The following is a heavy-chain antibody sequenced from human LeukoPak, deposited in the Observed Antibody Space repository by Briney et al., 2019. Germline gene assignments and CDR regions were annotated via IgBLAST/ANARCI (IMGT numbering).Heavy chain of an antibody. V-gene: IGHV1-2*02. CDR3: ARDLEFNVPYSTGHSH. Sequence: ASVKVSCKSSGYTFTDYYMLWVRQAPRQGLEWMGWINPKNGGTNYAQKFHGRVTMTRDTSISTVYMELSGLTSDDTAVYYCARDLEFNVPYSTGHSHWGQGTLVTVSS. D-gene: IGHD3-22*01. J-gene: IGHJ4*02. CDR1: GYTFTDYY. CDR2: INPKNGGT.